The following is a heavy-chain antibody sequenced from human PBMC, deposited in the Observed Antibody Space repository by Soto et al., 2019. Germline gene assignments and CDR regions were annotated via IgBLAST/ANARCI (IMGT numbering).Heavy chain of an antibody. V-gene: IGHV4-59*01. CDR1: GGSISSYF. Sequence: PSETLSLTCTVSGGSISSYFWSWIRQPPGKGLEWIGYTHYSGSTNYNPSLKSRVTMSVDTSKNQFSLKLSSVTSADTAVYFCARDKTGTTLNYYFGMDVWGQGTTVTVSS. D-gene: IGHD1-7*01. J-gene: IGHJ6*02. CDR3: ARDKTGTTLNYYFGMDV. CDR2: THYSGST.